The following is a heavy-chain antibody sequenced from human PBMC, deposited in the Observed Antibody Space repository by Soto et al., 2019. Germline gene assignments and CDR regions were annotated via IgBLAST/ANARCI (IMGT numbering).Heavy chain of an antibody. CDR1: GFTFSSYA. D-gene: IGHD3-22*01. CDR2: ISGSGGPT. V-gene: IGHV3-23*01. Sequence: EVQLLESGGGLVQPGGSLRLSCAASGFTFSSYAMSWVRQAPGTGLEWVSVISGSGGPTYYADSVKGRFTLSRDNSKNTMYLEMNSLIDEDTDVYYCANGIDSIVYPPIDYWGQGTLVTVS. CDR3: ANGIDSIVYPPIDY. J-gene: IGHJ4*02.